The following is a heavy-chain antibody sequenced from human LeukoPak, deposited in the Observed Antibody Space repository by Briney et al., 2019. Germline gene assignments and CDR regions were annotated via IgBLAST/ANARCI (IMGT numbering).Heavy chain of an antibody. D-gene: IGHD6-13*01. J-gene: IGHJ5*02. CDR2: ISYDGSNK. V-gene: IGHV3-30*01. Sequence: GGSLRLSCAASGFTFSSYAMHWVRQAPDKGLEWVAVISYDGSNKYYADSVKGRFTISRDNSKNTLYLLMNSLRAEDTAVYYCARHVDGGYSSSWYVFSAVTEPFWFDPWGQGTLVTVSS. CDR3: ARHVDGGYSSSWYVFSAVTEPFWFDP. CDR1: GFTFSSYA.